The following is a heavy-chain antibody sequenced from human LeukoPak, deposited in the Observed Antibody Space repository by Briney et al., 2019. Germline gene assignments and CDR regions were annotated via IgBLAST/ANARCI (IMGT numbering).Heavy chain of an antibody. CDR3: AKGVDIVVVPAAMRWLRSLLYFDY. V-gene: IGHV3-23*01. CDR1: GFTFSSYA. D-gene: IGHD2-2*03. J-gene: IGHJ4*02. CDR2: ISGSGGST. Sequence: GGSLRLSCAASGFTFSSYAMSWVRQAPGKGLEWVSAISGSGGSTYYADSVKGRFTISRDNSKNTLYLQMNSLRAEDTAVYYCAKGVDIVVVPAAMRWLRSLLYFDYWGQGTLVTVSS.